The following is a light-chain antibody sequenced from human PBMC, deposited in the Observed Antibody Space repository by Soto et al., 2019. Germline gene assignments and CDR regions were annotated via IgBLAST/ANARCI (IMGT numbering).Light chain of an antibody. J-gene: IGKJ1*01. CDR3: QKYNNWPWK. CDR1: QSVTTN. V-gene: IGKV3-15*01. CDR2: GAS. Sequence: EIVMTPSAATLSVSPVERATLSCMASQSVTTNLAWYQQEPGQAPRLLIYGASTRATGIPARFSGSGSGTEFTLTISSLQSEDFAVYYCQKYNNWPWKCGQGTTGDIK.